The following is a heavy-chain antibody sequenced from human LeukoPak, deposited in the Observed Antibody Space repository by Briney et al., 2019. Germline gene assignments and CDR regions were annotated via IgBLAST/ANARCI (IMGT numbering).Heavy chain of an antibody. CDR1: GFRLTTYG. J-gene: IGHJ4*02. CDR3: AKLGGRYCSSTSCYPFDY. CDR2: IPFDGSDE. D-gene: IGHD2-2*01. V-gene: IGHV3-30*02. Sequence: GGSLRLSCEVSGFRLTTYGTHWVRQAPGKGLEWVAYIPFDGSDEYYVDSVKGRFSISRDNSKNTLFLQMDSLRPEDTAVYYCAKLGGRYCSSTSCYPFDYWGQGTLVTVSS.